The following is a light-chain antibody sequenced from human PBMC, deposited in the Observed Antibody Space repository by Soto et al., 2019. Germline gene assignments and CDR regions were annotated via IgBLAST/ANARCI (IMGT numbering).Light chain of an antibody. Sequence: AIQMTQSPSSLSAFVGDRVTITCRASQDIRNELGWYQQKPGKAPKLLIYSASSLQSGVPSRFSGSRSGTHFTVTISSLQPEDFAAYYCLQDHNYPRTFGQGTKVEIK. CDR2: SAS. V-gene: IGKV1-6*01. CDR1: QDIRNE. J-gene: IGKJ1*01. CDR3: LQDHNYPRT.